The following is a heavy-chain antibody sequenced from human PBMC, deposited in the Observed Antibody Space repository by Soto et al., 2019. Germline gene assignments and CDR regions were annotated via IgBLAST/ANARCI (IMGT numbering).Heavy chain of an antibody. Sequence: ASVKVSCKASGYTFTGYYVHWVRQAPGQGLEWMGWINPNSGGTNSAQNFQGRVTMTGDTSISTAYMELSSLRSDDTAVYYCARAQSIIVVPAAHKNWFDPWGQGTLVTVSS. D-gene: IGHD2-2*01. CDR2: INPNSGGT. V-gene: IGHV1-2*02. CDR3: ARAQSIIVVPAAHKNWFDP. J-gene: IGHJ5*02. CDR1: GYTFTGYY.